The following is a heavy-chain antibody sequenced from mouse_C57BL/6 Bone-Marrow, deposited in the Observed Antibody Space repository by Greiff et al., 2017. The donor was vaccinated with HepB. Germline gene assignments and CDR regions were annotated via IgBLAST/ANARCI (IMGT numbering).Heavy chain of an antibody. CDR1: GVDFSRYW. CDR2: INPDSSTI. D-gene: IGHD1-1*01. Sequence: AGGGVDFSRYWMSWVRRAPGKGLEWIGEINPDSSTINYAPSLKDKFIISRDNAKNTLYLQMSKVRSEDTALYYCARHYYGSSYWYFDVWGTGTTVTVSS. V-gene: IGHV4-1*01. CDR3: ARHYYGSSYWYFDV. J-gene: IGHJ1*03.